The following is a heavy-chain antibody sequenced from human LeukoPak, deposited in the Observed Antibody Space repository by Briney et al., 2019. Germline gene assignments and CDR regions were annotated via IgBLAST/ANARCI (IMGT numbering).Heavy chain of an antibody. CDR3: NY. J-gene: IGHJ4*02. V-gene: IGHV4-39*01. CDR1: GGSISSSSYF. Sequence: SETLSLTCTVSGGSISSSSYFWGWIRQPPGKGLEWIGSIYYSGSTCYNPYLKSRVTISVDTSKNQFSLNLSSVTAADSSWLEGNYWGQGTLVTVSS. CDR2: IYYSGST. D-gene: IGHD6-13*01.